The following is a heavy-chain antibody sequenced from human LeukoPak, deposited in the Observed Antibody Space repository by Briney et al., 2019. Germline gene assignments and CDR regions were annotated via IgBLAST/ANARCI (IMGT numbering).Heavy chain of an antibody. CDR3: AGHIWYSSSVYMDV. V-gene: IGHV1-18*01. CDR2: ISAYNGNT. J-gene: IGHJ6*03. D-gene: IGHD6-6*01. Sequence: GSSVKVSCKASGGTFSSYAISWVRQAPGQGLEWMGWISAYNGNTNYAQKLQGRVTMTTDTSTSTAYMELRSLRSEDTAVYYCAGHIWYSSSVYMDVWGKGTTVTVSS. CDR1: GGTFSSYA.